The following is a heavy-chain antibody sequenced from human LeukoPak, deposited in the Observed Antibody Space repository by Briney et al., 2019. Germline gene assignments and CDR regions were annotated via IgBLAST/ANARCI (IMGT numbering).Heavy chain of an antibody. Sequence: ASVKVSCKASGYTFTSYYMHWVRQAPGQGLEWMGIINPSGGSTSYAQKFQGRVTMIRDTPTSTVYMELSSLRSEDTAVYYCARAQAWDASDPNWFDPWGQGSLVIVSS. CDR1: GYTFTSYY. V-gene: IGHV1-46*01. CDR3: ARAQAWDASDPNWFDP. J-gene: IGHJ5*02. D-gene: IGHD1-26*01. CDR2: INPSGGST.